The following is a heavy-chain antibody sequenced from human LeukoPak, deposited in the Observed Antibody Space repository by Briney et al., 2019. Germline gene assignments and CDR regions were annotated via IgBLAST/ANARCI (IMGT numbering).Heavy chain of an antibody. J-gene: IGHJ3*01. CDR1: GFTFSSYG. D-gene: IGHD2-21*02. V-gene: IGHV3-30*18. Sequence: PGGSLRLSCAASGFTFSSYGMHWVRHAPGKGLEGVGVISFDGSNRYYADSVKGPFTISRDNSKKTVFLKMNSLRAEDTAVYYCAKALKTWGYCGGDCSNVHTFDFWGQGTMVTVSS. CDR2: ISFDGSNR. CDR3: AKALKTWGYCGGDCSNVHTFDF.